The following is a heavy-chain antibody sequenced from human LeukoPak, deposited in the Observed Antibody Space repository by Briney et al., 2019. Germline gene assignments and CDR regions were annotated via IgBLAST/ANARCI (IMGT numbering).Heavy chain of an antibody. Sequence: SETLSLTCAVYGGSFSRYYWSWIRQSPGKGLEWIAEIDHRGDTNYNPSVKSRVTISVDTSKNQFSLKMRSLSAADTALYYCARGATISETGYFDFWGRGTLVTVSS. V-gene: IGHV4-34*01. CDR3: ARGATISETGYFDF. CDR1: GGSFSRYY. CDR2: IDHRGDT. D-gene: IGHD5-24*01. J-gene: IGHJ4*03.